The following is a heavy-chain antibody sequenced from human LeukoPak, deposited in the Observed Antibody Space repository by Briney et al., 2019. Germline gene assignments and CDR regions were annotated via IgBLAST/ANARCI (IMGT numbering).Heavy chain of an antibody. J-gene: IGHJ5*02. D-gene: IGHD1-7*01. CDR1: GFTFSSYA. Sequence: GGSLRLSCAASGFTFSSYAMHWVRQAPGKGLEWVAVISYDGSNKYYADSVKGRFTISRDNSKNTLYPQMNSLRAEDTAVYYCAREAVRYNWNYVNWFDPWGQGTLVTVSS. V-gene: IGHV3-30-3*01. CDR2: ISYDGSNK. CDR3: AREAVRYNWNYVNWFDP.